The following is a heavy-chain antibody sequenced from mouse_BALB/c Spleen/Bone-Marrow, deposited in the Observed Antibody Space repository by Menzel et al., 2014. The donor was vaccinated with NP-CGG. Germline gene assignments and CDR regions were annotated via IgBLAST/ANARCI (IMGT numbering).Heavy chain of an antibody. CDR3: ARRDYDYDDYSMDY. J-gene: IGHJ4*01. Sequence: VQLQQSGAELVKPGASVKLSCKTSGYTFTSYWIQWVKQRPGQGLGWIGEMFPRTGATYYNERFRGRATLTIDTSSSTAYMQLSSPTSEDSAVYFCARRDYDYDDYSMDYWGQGTSVTVSS. CDR2: MFPRTGAT. CDR1: GYTFTSYW. D-gene: IGHD2-4*01. V-gene: IGHV1S132*01.